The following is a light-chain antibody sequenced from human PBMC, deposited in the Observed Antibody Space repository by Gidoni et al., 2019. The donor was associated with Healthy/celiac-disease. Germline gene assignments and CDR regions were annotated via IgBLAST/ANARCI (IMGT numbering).Light chain of an antibody. CDR2: DAS. V-gene: IGKV3-11*01. J-gene: IGKJ1*01. CDR1: QGVSSY. Sequence: EIVLTQSPATLSLSPGERATLSCRASQGVSSYLAWYQQKPGQAPRLLIYDASNRATGIPARFSGSGSGTDFTLTSSSLEPEDLAVYYCQQRSNWPSGTFGQGTKVEIK. CDR3: QQRSNWPSGT.